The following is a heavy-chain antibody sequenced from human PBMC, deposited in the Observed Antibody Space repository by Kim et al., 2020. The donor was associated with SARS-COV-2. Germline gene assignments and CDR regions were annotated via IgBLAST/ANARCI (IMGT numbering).Heavy chain of an antibody. CDR2: ISSSSSYI. J-gene: IGHJ3*02. CDR1: GFTFSSYS. CDR3: ARDAVGYCSGGSCYGGAFEI. Sequence: GGSLRLSCAASGFTFSSYSMNWVRQAPGKGLEWVSSISSSSSYIYYADSVKGRFTISRDNAKNSLYLQMNSLRAEDTAVYYCARDAVGYCSGGSCYGGAFEIWGQGTMVTVSS. D-gene: IGHD2-15*01. V-gene: IGHV3-21*01.